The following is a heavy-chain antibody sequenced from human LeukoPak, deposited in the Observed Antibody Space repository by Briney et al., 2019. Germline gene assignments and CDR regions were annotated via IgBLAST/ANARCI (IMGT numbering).Heavy chain of an antibody. V-gene: IGHV3-23*01. CDR1: GFTFSSYA. D-gene: IGHD3-22*01. CDR3: AKDKDFHSTGYSSDY. CDR2: ISGRDGYT. J-gene: IGHJ4*02. Sequence: GGSLRLSCAASGFTFSSYAMSWVRQAPRKGLEWVSAISGRDGYTFYADSVKGRFTISRDNSKNTLYLQMNSLTAEDTAVYYCAKDKDFHSTGYSSDYRGQGTLVTVSS.